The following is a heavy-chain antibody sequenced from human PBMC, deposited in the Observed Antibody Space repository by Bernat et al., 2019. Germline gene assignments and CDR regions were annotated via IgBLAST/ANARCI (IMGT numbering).Heavy chain of an antibody. J-gene: IGHJ4*02. CDR1: GGSITSSSYY. V-gene: IGHV4-39*01. Sequence: QLQLQESGPGLVKPSETLSLPCTVSGGSITSSSYYWGWIRQPPGKGLEWIGSIYYSGSTYYNPSLKSRVTISVDTSKNQFSLKLSSVTAADTAVYYCAYYDRNEHYFDYWGQGTLVTVSS. CDR3: AYYDRNEHYFDY. CDR2: IYYSGST. D-gene: IGHD3-9*01.